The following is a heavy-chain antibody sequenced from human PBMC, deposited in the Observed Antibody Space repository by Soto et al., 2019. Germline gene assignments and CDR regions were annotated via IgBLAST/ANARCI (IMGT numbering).Heavy chain of an antibody. D-gene: IGHD2-15*01. CDR1: GYTLSAYY. V-gene: IGHV1-2*02. CDR3: ARNGSAVGAAATGAWFDP. J-gene: IGHJ5*02. CDR2: INPNSGVT. Sequence: EASVKVSCKASGYTLSAYYMHWVREAPGQGLEWMGWINPNSGVTKYAQKFQGRVTMTSDLSISTAYMELSSMRSDETAVYYCARNGSAVGAAATGAWFDPWGQGTIVTVSS.